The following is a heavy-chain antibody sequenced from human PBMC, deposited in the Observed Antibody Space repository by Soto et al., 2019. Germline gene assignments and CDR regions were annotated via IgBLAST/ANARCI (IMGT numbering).Heavy chain of an antibody. CDR1: GFTFSSYW. J-gene: IGHJ2*01. D-gene: IGHD3-22*01. CDR3: ARSPYYYDSSGYFRSYWYFDL. V-gene: IGHV3-7*03. CDR2: IKQDGSEK. Sequence: EVQLVESGGGLVQPGGSLRLSCAASGFTFSSYWMSWVRQAPGKGLEWVANIKQDGSEKYYVDSVKGLFTISRDNAKNSLYLQMNSLRAEDTAVYYCARSPYYYDSSGYFRSYWYFDLWGRGTLVTVSS.